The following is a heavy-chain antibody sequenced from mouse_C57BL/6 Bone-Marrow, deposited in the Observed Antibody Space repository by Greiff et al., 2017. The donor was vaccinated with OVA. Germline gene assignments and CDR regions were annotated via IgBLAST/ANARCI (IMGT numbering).Heavy chain of an antibody. V-gene: IGHV5-4*01. CDR2: ISDGGSYT. CDR1: GFTFSSYA. CDR3: ARHNGP. J-gene: IGHJ4*01. Sequence: EVQGVESGGGLVKPGGSLKLSCAASGFTFSSYAMSWVRQTPEKRLEWVATISDGGSYTYYPDNVKGRFTISRDNAKNNLYLQMSHLKSEDTAMYYCARHNGPWGQGTSVTVSS.